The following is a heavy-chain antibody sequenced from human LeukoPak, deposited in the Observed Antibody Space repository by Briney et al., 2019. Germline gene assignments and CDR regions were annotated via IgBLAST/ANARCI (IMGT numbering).Heavy chain of an antibody. CDR3: ARGTIRSGSDY. Sequence: SETLSLTCTVSGYSISSGYYWGWIRQPPGKGLEWIGEINHSGSTNYNPSLKSRVTISVDTSKNQFSLKLSSVTAADTAVYYCARGTIRSGSDYWGQGTLVTVSS. CDR1: GYSISSGYY. D-gene: IGHD3-22*01. J-gene: IGHJ4*02. V-gene: IGHV4-38-2*02. CDR2: INHSGST.